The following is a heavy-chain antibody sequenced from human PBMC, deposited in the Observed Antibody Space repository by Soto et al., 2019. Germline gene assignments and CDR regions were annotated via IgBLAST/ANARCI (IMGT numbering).Heavy chain of an antibody. CDR1: SGSFSGYY. J-gene: IGHJ4*02. D-gene: IGHD2-8*01. CDR2: VYXTEST. CDR3: TRAKWYSEY. V-gene: IGHV4-34*11. Sequence: XXTLSLTCAVYSGSFSGYYWSWIRQPPGKGLDSXGYVYXTESTKENPSLXSRVTMSVXTSKKQVSLNLTYLTAEDTAIYYCTRAKWYSEYWGQGTLVTVYS.